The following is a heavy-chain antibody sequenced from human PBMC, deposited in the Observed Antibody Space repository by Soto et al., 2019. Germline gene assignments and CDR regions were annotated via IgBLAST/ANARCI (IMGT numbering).Heavy chain of an antibody. CDR2: IYYSGST. D-gene: IGHD5-12*01. J-gene: IGHJ5*02. CDR3: AREEGGGYDHRWFDP. Sequence: PSETLSLTCTVSGDSISSGDYYWSWIRQHPGKGLEWIGYIYYSGSTYYNPSLKSRVTISVDTSKNQFSLKLSSVTAADTAVYYCAREEGGGYDHRWFDPWGQGTLVTVSS. CDR1: GDSISSGDYY. V-gene: IGHV4-31*03.